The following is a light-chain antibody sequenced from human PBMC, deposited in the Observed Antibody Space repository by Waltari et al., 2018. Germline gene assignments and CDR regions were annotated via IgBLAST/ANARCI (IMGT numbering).Light chain of an antibody. Sequence: QSALTQPPSASGAPGQRVPIPCSGSTPNIGGHYGSWYQQLPGAAPKLLIYRNDQRPSGVPDRFSGSKSGTSASLTISGLRSEDEADYFCAAWDDSLSGPVFGGGTKLAVL. CDR2: RND. V-gene: IGLV1-47*01. J-gene: IGLJ2*01. CDR3: AAWDDSLSGPV. CDR1: TPNIGGHY.